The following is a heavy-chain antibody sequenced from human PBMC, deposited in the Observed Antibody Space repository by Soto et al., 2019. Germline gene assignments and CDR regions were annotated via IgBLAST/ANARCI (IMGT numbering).Heavy chain of an antibody. J-gene: IGHJ3*02. Sequence: GGSLRLSCEASAVTLSDYFMTWIRQSPGKGLEWVSFIRRGGTTVVHADSVKGRFTISWDNAKKSLFLEMSSLRAEDTAVYYCGLNGGYYYSDAFDIWGQGTLVTVSS. CDR2: IRRGGTTV. D-gene: IGHD3-22*01. CDR3: GLNGGYYYSDAFDI. V-gene: IGHV3-11*01. CDR1: AVTLSDYF.